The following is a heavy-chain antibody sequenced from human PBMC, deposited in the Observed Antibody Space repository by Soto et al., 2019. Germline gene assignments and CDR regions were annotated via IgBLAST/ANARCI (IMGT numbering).Heavy chain of an antibody. CDR3: ARHEELELDYYYYYMDV. Sequence: TSETLSLTCTVSGGSISSYYWSWIRQPPGKGLEWIGYIYYSGSTNYNPSLKSRVTISVDTSKNQFSLKLSSVTAADTAVYYCARHEELELDYYYYYMDVWGKGTTVTVSS. CDR2: IYYSGST. CDR1: GGSISSYY. D-gene: IGHD1-7*01. V-gene: IGHV4-59*08. J-gene: IGHJ6*03.